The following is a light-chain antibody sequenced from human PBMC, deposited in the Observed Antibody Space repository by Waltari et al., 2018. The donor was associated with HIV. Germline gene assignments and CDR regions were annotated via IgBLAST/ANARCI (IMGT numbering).Light chain of an antibody. CDR1: QSVSDY. V-gene: IGKV3-11*01. CDR2: DTS. CDR3: QHRHDWRGP. Sequence: EIVLTQSPDTLSLSPGERASLSCKASQSVSDYVAWYQQKPGRTPRLLIYDTSNRAAGIPARFSGSGSGTDFTLTINRLEPADFAIYFCQHRHDWRGPFGQGTKVEIK. J-gene: IGKJ1*01.